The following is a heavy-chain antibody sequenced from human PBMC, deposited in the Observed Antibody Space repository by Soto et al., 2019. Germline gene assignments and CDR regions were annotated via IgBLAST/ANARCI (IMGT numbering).Heavy chain of an antibody. J-gene: IGHJ4*02. Sequence: SETLSLTCTVSGGSISSYYWSWIRQPPGNGLEWIGYIYYSGSTNYNPSLKSRVTISVDTSKNQFSLKLSSVTAADTAVYYCARDSNWNYGRGFDYWGQGTLVTVSS. CDR1: GGSISSYY. CDR2: IYYSGST. V-gene: IGHV4-59*01. D-gene: IGHD1-7*01. CDR3: ARDSNWNYGRGFDY.